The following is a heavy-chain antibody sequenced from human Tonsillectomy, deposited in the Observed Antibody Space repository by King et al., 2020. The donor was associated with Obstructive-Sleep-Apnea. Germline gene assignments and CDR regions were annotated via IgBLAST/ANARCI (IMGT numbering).Heavy chain of an antibody. CDR2: ITSSSSFT. J-gene: IGHJ3*02. CDR3: ARVMITFGGVASSFDI. Sequence: QEQLVQSGGGLVKPGGSLRLSCAASGFIFSDYYMSWIRQAPGKGLEWVSYITSSSSFTNSADSVKGRFTISRDNAKNSLFLQMNSLRGEDTAVYFCARVMITFGGVASSFDIWGQGTMVTVSS. V-gene: IGHV3-11*06. D-gene: IGHD3-16*01. CDR1: GFIFSDYY.